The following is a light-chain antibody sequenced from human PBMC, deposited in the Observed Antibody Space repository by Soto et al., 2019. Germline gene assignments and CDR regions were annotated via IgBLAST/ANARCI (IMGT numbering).Light chain of an antibody. CDR3: QSYDSSLSGYV. CDR2: GNS. CDR1: SSNIGAGYD. J-gene: IGLJ1*01. Sequence: QSVLTQPPSVSGAPGQRVTISCTGSSSNIGAGYDVHWYQQLPGTAPKLLIYGNSNRPSGVPDRFSGSKSGTSASLAITGLQAKDEADYYCQSYDSSLSGYVFGTGTKLIVL. V-gene: IGLV1-40*01.